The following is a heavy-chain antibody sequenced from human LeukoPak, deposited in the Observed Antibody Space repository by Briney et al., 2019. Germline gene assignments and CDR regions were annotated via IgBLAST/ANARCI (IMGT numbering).Heavy chain of an antibody. Sequence: SETLSLTCAVSGYSISSGYYWGWIRQPPGKGLEWIGSIYHSGSTYYNPSLKSRVTTSVDTSKNQFSLKLSSVTAADTAVYYCASGSQGVPLNYWGQGTLVTVSS. V-gene: IGHV4-38-2*01. CDR2: IYHSGST. D-gene: IGHD2-2*01. CDR1: GYSISSGYY. J-gene: IGHJ4*02. CDR3: ASGSQGVPLNY.